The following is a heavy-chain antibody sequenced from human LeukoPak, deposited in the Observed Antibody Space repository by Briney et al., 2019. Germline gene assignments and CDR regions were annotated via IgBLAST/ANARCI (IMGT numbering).Heavy chain of an antibody. CDR1: GFTFDDYA. CDR3: ARDLSPGWVSNWFDP. D-gene: IGHD3-16*02. V-gene: IGHV3-43D*03. J-gene: IGHJ5*02. Sequence: GGSLRLSCAASGFTFDDYAMHWVRQSPGKGLEWVSLISWDGGSTYYADSVKGRFTISRDNAKNSLYLQMNSLRAEDTAVYYCARDLSPGWVSNWFDPWGQGTLVTVSS. CDR2: ISWDGGST.